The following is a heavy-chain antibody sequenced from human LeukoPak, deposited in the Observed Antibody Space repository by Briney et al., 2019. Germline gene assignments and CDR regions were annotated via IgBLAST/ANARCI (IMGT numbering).Heavy chain of an antibody. V-gene: IGHV3-48*03. CDR1: GLTFSSYD. CDR3: AREGGWNDFDY. J-gene: IGHJ4*02. D-gene: IGHD1-1*01. CDR2: ISSSGNLI. Sequence: PGGSLRLSCEASGLTFSSYDMNWVRQAPGKGLEWVSYISSSGNLIHYADSVKGRFTFSRDNAWNSLYLQMNSLRADDTAIYYCAREGGWNDFDYWGQGTLVTVSS.